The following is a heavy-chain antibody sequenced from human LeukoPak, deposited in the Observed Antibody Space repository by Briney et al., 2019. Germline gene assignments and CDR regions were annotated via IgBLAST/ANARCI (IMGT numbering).Heavy chain of an antibody. V-gene: IGHV1-2*02. CDR1: GYTFTDYY. J-gene: IGHJ4*02. CDR3: ARDGTSVMVDFDY. Sequence: ASVKVSFKASGYTFTDYYLYWVRQAPGQGLEWMGWINPNSGGTNYAQKFQGRVTMTRDMSISTAYMELSRLRSDDTAVYYCARDGTSVMVDFDYWGQGTLVTVSS. CDR2: INPNSGGT. D-gene: IGHD5-18*01.